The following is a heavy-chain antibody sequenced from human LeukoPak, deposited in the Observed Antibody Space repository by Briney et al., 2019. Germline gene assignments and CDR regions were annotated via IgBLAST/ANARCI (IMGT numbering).Heavy chain of an antibody. CDR2: IWYDGSNK. CDR1: GFTFSSYG. D-gene: IGHD1-14*01. CDR3: ATTAEYQELDY. J-gene: IGHJ4*02. V-gene: IGHV3-33*01. Sequence: GGSLRLSCAASGFTFSSYGMHWVRQAPGKGLEWVAVIWYDGSNKYYADSVKGRFNISRDNSKNTLYLQMNSLRAEDTAVYYCATTAEYQELDYWGQGTLVTVSS.